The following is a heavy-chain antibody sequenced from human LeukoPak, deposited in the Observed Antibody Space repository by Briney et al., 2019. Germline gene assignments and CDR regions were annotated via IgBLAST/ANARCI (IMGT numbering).Heavy chain of an antibody. CDR1: GYTFTGYY. D-gene: IGHD6-6*01. CDR3: ARDGLSSSPRYYYYGMDV. Sequence: ASVKVSCKASGYTFTGYYMHWVRQAPGQGLEWMGIINPSGGSTSYAQKFQGRVTMTTDTSTSTAYMELRSLRSDDTAVYYCARDGLSSSPRYYYYGMDVWGQGTTVTVSS. CDR2: INPSGGST. V-gene: IGHV1-46*01. J-gene: IGHJ6*02.